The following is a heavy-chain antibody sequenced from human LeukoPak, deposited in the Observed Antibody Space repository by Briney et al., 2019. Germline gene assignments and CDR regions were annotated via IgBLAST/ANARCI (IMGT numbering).Heavy chain of an antibody. CDR1: GYTLTELS. CDR2: FDPEDGET. V-gene: IGHV1-24*01. Sequence: ASVKVSCKVSGYTLTELSMHWVRQAPGKGLEWMGGFDPEDGETIYAQKFQGRVTMTEDTSTDTAYMELSSLRSEDTAVYYCATGVLRVLREVTPDFDYWGQGTLVTVSS. D-gene: IGHD3-3*01. CDR3: ATGVLRVLREVTPDFDY. J-gene: IGHJ4*02.